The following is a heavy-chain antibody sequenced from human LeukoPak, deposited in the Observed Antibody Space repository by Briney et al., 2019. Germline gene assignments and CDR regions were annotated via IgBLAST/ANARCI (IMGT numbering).Heavy chain of an antibody. Sequence: GGSLRLSCAASGFTFSSYAMSWVRQAPGKGLEWVSAISGSGGNTYYADSVKGRFTISRDNSKNTLYLQMNSLRAEDTAVYYCAKDQYDYVWGSYQRGDYWGQGTLVTVSS. J-gene: IGHJ4*02. CDR1: GFTFSSYA. CDR3: AKDQYDYVWGSYQRGDY. D-gene: IGHD3-16*02. CDR2: ISGSGGNT. V-gene: IGHV3-23*01.